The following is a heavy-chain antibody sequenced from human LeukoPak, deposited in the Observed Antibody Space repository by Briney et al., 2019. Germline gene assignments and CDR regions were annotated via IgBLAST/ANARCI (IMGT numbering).Heavy chain of an antibody. CDR1: GGSISSSSYY. Sequence: PSETLSLTCTVSGGSISSSSYYWGWIRQPPGKGLEWIGSIYYSGSSYYNPSLKSRVTISRDPSKSQVSLSLSSVTAADTAVYYCARDIIAVSSFDYWGQGTLVTVSS. V-gene: IGHV4-39*07. CDR2: IYYSGSS. J-gene: IGHJ4*02. D-gene: IGHD6-19*01. CDR3: ARDIIAVSSFDY.